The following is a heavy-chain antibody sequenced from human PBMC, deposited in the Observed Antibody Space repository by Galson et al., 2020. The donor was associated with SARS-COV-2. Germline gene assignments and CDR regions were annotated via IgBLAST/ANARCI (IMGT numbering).Heavy chain of an antibody. CDR2: VYPSGTT. Sequence: SETLSLTCTVSGYSVSTTNYWGWVRQPPGRGLEWIGSVYPSGTTYYNPSLKSRVTISVDTSKNQFSLRLDSVTAADTALYYCARQGVNMIVLVSVPGGYVGVWGRGTLVTVSS. V-gene: IGHV4-38-2*02. D-gene: IGHD3-22*01. CDR3: ARQGVNMIVLVSVPGGYVGV. CDR1: GYSVSTTNY. J-gene: IGHJ2*01.